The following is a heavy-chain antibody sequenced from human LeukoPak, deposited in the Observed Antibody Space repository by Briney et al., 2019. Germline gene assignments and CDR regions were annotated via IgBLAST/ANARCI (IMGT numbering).Heavy chain of an antibody. CDR1: GGSISSSSFY. J-gene: IGHJ4*02. CDR2: IYYSGTT. CDR3: ARDLGAAWDFDY. Sequence: SETLSLTCTVSGGSISSSSFYWGWIRQPPGKGLEWIGSIYYSGTTYYNPSLKSRVTISVDTSKNQFSLKLSSVTAADTAVYYCARDLGAAWDFDYWGQGTLVTVSS. V-gene: IGHV4-39*07. D-gene: IGHD3-16*01.